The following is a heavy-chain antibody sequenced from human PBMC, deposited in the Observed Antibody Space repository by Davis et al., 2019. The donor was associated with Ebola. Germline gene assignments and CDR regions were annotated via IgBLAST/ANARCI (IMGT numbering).Heavy chain of an antibody. CDR2: IKQDGSEK. D-gene: IGHD6-13*01. CDR3: ARQKWAGSSWYFDY. V-gene: IGHV3-7*03. CDR1: GFTLSSYW. Sequence: GESLKISCAASGFTLSSYWMSWVRQAPGKGLEWVANIKQDGSEKYYVDSVKGRFTISRDNAKNSLYLQMNSLRAEDTAVYYCARQKWAGSSWYFDYWGQGTLVTVSS. J-gene: IGHJ4*02.